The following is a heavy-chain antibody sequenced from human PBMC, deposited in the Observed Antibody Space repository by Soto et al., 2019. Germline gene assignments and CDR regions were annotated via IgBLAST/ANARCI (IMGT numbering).Heavy chain of an antibody. CDR1: GGSISSGGYY. V-gene: IGHV4-31*03. CDR2: IYYSGST. CDR3: ARDRNSGYDWHYGMDV. J-gene: IGHJ6*02. Sequence: TLSLTCTVSGGSISSGGYYWSWIRQHPGKGLEWIGYIYYSGSTYYNPSLKSRVTISVDTSKNQFSLKLSSVTAADTAVYYCARDRNSGYDWHYGMDVWGQGTTVTVSS. D-gene: IGHD5-12*01.